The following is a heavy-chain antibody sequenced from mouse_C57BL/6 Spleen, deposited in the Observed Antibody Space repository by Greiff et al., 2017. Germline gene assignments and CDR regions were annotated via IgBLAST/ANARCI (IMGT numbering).Heavy chain of an antibody. CDR3: ASRDYSNSYAMDY. D-gene: IGHD2-5*01. V-gene: IGHV14-3*01. CDR2: IDPANGNT. CDR1: GFNIKNTY. J-gene: IGHJ4*01. Sequence: EVQGVESVAELVRPGASVKLSCTASGFNIKNTYMHWVKQRPEQGLEWIGRIDPANGNTKYAPKFQGKATITADTSSNTAYLQLSSLTSEDTAIYYCASRDYSNSYAMDYWGQGTSVTVSS.